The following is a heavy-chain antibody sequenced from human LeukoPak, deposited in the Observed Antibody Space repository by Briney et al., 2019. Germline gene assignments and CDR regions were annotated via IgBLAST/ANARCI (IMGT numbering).Heavy chain of an antibody. CDR1: GFTFSSYA. V-gene: IGHV3-23*01. CDR2: ISGSGGST. Sequence: GGSLRLSCAASGFTFSSYAMSWVRQAPGKGLEWVAAISGSGGSTYYADSVKGRFTISRDNSKNTLYLQMNSLRAEDTAVYYCAKDRTGIAARAGFDYWGQGTLVTVSS. J-gene: IGHJ4*02. D-gene: IGHD6-6*01. CDR3: AKDRTGIAARAGFDY.